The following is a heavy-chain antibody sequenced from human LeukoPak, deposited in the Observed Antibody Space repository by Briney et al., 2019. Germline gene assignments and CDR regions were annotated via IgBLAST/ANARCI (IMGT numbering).Heavy chain of an antibody. CDR1: GGAFGSYA. D-gene: IGHD6-13*01. V-gene: IGHV1-69*13. J-gene: IGHJ4*02. CDR2: IIPLFGAP. Sequence: SVKVSCKPSGGAFGSYAISWVRQAPGQGLEWVGGIIPLFGAPLYAQKFQGRVAITADERTSTVYMDLSSLRSDDTAVYYCARDEEKAAGSLWGQGTPVIVSS. CDR3: ARDEEKAAGSL.